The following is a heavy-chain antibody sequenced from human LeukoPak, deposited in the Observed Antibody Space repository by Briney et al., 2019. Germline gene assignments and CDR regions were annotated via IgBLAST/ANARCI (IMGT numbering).Heavy chain of an antibody. CDR2: ISSSSSYI. D-gene: IGHD3-22*01. CDR3: ARDRYYYDSSGYHTPSLFDY. J-gene: IGHJ4*02. CDR1: GFTFSSYS. Sequence: GGSLRLSCAASGFTFSSYSMNWVRQAPGKGVEWVSSISSSSSYIYYAASVKGRFTISRDNAKNSLYLQMNSLRAEDTAVYYCARDRYYYDSSGYHTPSLFDYWGQGTLVTVSS. V-gene: IGHV3-21*01.